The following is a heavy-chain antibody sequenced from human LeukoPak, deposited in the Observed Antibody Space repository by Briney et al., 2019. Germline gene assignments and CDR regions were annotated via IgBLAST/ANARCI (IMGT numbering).Heavy chain of an antibody. D-gene: IGHD3-22*01. CDR1: GFTVSSNY. CDR3: AKDRYYYDSSGYYYFDY. Sequence: GGSLRLSCAASGFTVSSNYMSWVRQAPGKGLVWVSRINSDGSSTSYADSVKGRFTISRDNAKNTLYLQMNSLRAEDTAVYYCAKDRYYYDSSGYYYFDYWGQGTLVTVSS. V-gene: IGHV3-74*01. CDR2: INSDGSST. J-gene: IGHJ4*02.